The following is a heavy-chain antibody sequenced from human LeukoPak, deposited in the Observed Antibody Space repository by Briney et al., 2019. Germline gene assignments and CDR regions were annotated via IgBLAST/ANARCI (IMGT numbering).Heavy chain of an antibody. Sequence: GGSLRLSCAASGFTFSSYGMHWVRQAPGKGLEWVAVISYDGSNKYYADSVKGRFTISRDNSKNTLYLQMNSLRAEDTAVYYCARVESGYWGQGTLVTVSS. CDR2: ISYDGSNK. J-gene: IGHJ4*02. V-gene: IGHV3-30*03. CDR1: GFTFSSYG. CDR3: ARVESGY.